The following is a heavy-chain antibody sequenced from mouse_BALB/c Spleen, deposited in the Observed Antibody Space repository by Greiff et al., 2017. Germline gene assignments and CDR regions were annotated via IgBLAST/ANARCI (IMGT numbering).Heavy chain of an antibody. CDR1: GYTFTDYN. Sequence: VQLKQSGPELVKPGASVKIPCKASGYTFTDYNMDWVKQSHGKSLEWIGDINPNNGGTIYNQKFKGKATLTVDKSSSTANMELRSLTSEDTAVYYCARRGGWGLRGFAYGGQGTLVTVSA. CDR3: ARRGGWGLRGFAY. D-gene: IGHD3-1*01. V-gene: IGHV1-18*01. J-gene: IGHJ3*01. CDR2: INPNNGGT.